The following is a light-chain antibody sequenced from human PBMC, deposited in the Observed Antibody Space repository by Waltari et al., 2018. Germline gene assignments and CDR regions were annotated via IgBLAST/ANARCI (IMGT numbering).Light chain of an antibody. CDR2: DAS. Sequence: DIQMTQSPSSLSASVGARVTITCQASQDINNYLNWYQQKPGKAPKLLVYDASNLETGVPSRFSGGRSGQDFTLDNNSMKSEDIATYYCQQYDYLPVVFGQGTRVEIK. CDR3: QQYDYLPVV. CDR1: QDINNY. J-gene: IGKJ5*01. V-gene: IGKV1-33*01.